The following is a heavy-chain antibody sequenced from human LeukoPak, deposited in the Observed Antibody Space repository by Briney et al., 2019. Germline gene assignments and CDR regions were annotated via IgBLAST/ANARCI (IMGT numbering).Heavy chain of an antibody. CDR2: ISGSGGST. Sequence: GGSLRLSCAASGFTFSSYGMSWVRQAPGKGLEWVSAISGSGGSTYYADSVKGRFTTSRDNSKNTLYLQMNSLRAEDTALYYCAKSRLSGINDAFDIWGQGTMVAVSS. D-gene: IGHD3-3*01. CDR1: GFTFSSYG. V-gene: IGHV3-23*01. CDR3: AKSRLSGINDAFDI. J-gene: IGHJ3*02.